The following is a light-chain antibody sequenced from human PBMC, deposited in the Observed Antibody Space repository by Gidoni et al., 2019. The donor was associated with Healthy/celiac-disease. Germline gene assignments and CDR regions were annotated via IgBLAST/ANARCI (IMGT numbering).Light chain of an antibody. CDR2: DAS. Sequence: EIVLTQSPATLSLSPGERATLSCRASQRVSSYLAWYQQKPGQAPRLLIYDASNRATGIPARFSGSGSGTDFTLTISSLEPEDFAVYYCQQRSNWPPEGLTFXGXTKVEIK. V-gene: IGKV3-11*01. CDR3: QQRSNWPPEGLT. CDR1: QRVSSY. J-gene: IGKJ4*01.